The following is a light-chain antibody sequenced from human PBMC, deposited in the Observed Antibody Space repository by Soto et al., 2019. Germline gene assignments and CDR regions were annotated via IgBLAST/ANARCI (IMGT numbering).Light chain of an antibody. CDR2: EGS. CDR1: SSDVGSYNL. CDR3: CSSVGSSTFGYV. V-gene: IGLV2-23*03. Sequence: QSALTQPASVSGSPGQSITISSTGTSSDVGSYNLVSWYQQHPGKAPKLMIYEGSKRPSGVSNRFSGSKSGNTASLTISGLQAEDEADYYCCSSVGSSTFGYVFGTGNEVPVL. J-gene: IGLJ1*01.